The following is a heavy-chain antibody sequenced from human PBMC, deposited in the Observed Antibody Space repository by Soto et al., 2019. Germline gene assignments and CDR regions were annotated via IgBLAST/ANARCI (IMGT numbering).Heavy chain of an antibody. Sequence: GSLRRAGAASGFTFSSYAMSWVRQAPGKGLEWVSAISGSGGSTYYADSVKGRFTISRDNSKNTLYLQMNSLRAEDTAVYYCAKREDKAMEPYYYYYYGMDVWGQGTKVTVSS. D-gene: IGHD5-18*01. J-gene: IGHJ6*02. CDR3: AKREDKAMEPYYYYYYGMDV. CDR2: ISGSGGST. V-gene: IGHV3-23*01. CDR1: GFTFSSYA.